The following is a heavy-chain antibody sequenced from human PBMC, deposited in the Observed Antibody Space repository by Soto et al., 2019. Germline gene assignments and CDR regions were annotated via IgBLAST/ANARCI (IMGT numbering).Heavy chain of an antibody. D-gene: IGHD3-22*01. Sequence: QVQLVQSGAEVKKPGSSVKVSCKASGGTFSSYAISWVRQAPGQGLEWMGGIIPIFGTANYAQKFQGRVTITADESTSTAYMELSSLRSEDTAVYYCARGSYYYDSSGPTISRYFDYWGQGTLVTVSS. CDR2: IIPIFGTA. J-gene: IGHJ4*02. V-gene: IGHV1-69*01. CDR1: GGTFSSYA. CDR3: ARGSYYYDSSGPTISRYFDY.